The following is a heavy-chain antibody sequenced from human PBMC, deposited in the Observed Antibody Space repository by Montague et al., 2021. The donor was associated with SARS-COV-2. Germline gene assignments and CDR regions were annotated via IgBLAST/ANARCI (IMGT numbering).Heavy chain of an antibody. J-gene: IGHJ6*02. Sequence: SLRLSCAASGFTFSSYGMHWVRQAPGKGLEWVAVIWYDGSNKYYADSVKGRFTISRDNSKNTLYLQMNSLRAEDTAVYYCARSLSYYYGMGVWGQGTTVAVSS. CDR1: GFTFSSYG. CDR2: IWYDGSNK. V-gene: IGHV3-33*01. CDR3: ARSLSYYYGMGV. D-gene: IGHD3-9*01.